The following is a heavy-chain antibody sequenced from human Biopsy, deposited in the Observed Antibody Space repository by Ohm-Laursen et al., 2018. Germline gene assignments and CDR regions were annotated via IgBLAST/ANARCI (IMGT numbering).Heavy chain of an antibody. V-gene: IGHV1-8*01. CDR2: MNPISGNT. CDR1: GYTSTTYD. CDR3: ARAVRYRLLSDP. J-gene: IGHJ5*02. D-gene: IGHD2/OR15-2a*01. Sequence: SVKVSCKVSGYTSTTYDITWVRQATGQGPEWMGWMNPISGNTGYAHKFRGRVTMTSDSSISTAYLEVSSLTFEDTAVYYCARAVRYRLLSDPWGQGTLVTVSS.